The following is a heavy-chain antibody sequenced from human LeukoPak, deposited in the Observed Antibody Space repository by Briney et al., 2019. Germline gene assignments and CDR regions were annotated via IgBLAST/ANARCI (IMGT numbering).Heavy chain of an antibody. J-gene: IGHJ4*02. D-gene: IGHD6-19*01. CDR2: MNANSGDT. Sequence: ASVKVSCKASGYTFTSYDINWVRQATGQGLEWMGWMNANSGDTGYAQKFQGRVTMTRDTSISTAYMELSSLRSEDTAVYYRARNLPSSGWFIGWGQGTLVTVSS. CDR1: GYTFTSYD. CDR3: ARNLPSSGWFIG. V-gene: IGHV1-8*01.